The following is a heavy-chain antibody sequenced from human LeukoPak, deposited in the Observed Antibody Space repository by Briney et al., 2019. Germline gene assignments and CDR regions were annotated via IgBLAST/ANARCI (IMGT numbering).Heavy chain of an antibody. V-gene: IGHV3-21*01. J-gene: IGHJ4*02. CDR2: ISSSSSYI. CDR1: GFTFSSYS. Sequence: GGSLRLSCAASGFTFSSYSMNWVRQAPGKGLEWVSSISSSSSYIYYADSVKGRFTISRDNAKNSLYLQMNGLRAEDTAVYYCARDPSPPIVVVVAATLDYWGQGTLVTVSS. CDR3: ARDPSPPIVVVVAATLDY. D-gene: IGHD2-15*01.